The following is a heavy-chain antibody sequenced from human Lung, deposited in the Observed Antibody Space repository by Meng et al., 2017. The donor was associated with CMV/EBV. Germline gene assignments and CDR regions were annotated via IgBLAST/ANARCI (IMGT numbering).Heavy chain of an antibody. V-gene: IGHV3-33*06. D-gene: IGHD3-3*01. J-gene: IGHJ4*02. CDR2: IWYDGSNK. Sequence: GESXKISXAASGFTFSSYGMHWVRQAPGKGLEWVAVIWYDGSNKYYADSVKGRFTISRDNSKNTLYLQMNSLRAEDTAVYYCAKDLFDFWSGYVGTFDYWGQGTLVTVSS. CDR3: AKDLFDFWSGYVGTFDY. CDR1: GFTFSSYG.